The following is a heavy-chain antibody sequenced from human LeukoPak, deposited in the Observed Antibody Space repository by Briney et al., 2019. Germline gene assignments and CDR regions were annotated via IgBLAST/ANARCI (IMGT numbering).Heavy chain of an antibody. CDR1: GYTFTIYG. Sequence: ASVKVSCKASGYTFTIYGISWVRQAPGQGLEWMGWISAYNGNTNYAQKLQGRVTMTTDTSTSTAYMELRSLRSDDTAVYYCARDDTYYYDSSGYLPLFDYWGQGTLVTVSS. D-gene: IGHD3-22*01. V-gene: IGHV1-18*01. CDR2: ISAYNGNT. CDR3: ARDDTYYYDSSGYLPLFDY. J-gene: IGHJ4*02.